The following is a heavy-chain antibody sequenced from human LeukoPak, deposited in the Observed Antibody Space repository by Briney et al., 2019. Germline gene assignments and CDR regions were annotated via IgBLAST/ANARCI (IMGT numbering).Heavy chain of an antibody. D-gene: IGHD3-22*01. CDR2: IYSGGST. V-gene: IGHV3-53*01. CDR3: ARERPSYYYDSSGYYNSHYFDY. CDR1: GFTFSDYY. Sequence: GGSLRLSCAASGFTFSDYYMSWVRQAPGKGLEWVSVIYSGGSTYYADSVKGRFTISRDNSKNTLYLQMNSLRAEDTAVYYCARERPSYYYDSSGYYNSHYFDYWGQGTLVTVSS. J-gene: IGHJ4*02.